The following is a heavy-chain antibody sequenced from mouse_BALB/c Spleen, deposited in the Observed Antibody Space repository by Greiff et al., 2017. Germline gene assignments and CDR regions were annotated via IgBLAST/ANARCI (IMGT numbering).Heavy chain of an antibody. Sequence: EVQGVESGTVLARPGASVKMSCKASGYSFTSYWMHWVKQRPGQGLEWIGAIYPGNSDTSYNQKFKGKAKLTAVTSASTAYMELSSLTNEDSAVYYCTRPITTVVARYAMDYWGQGTSVTVSS. CDR2: IYPGNSDT. V-gene: IGHV1-5*01. CDR1: GYSFTSYW. J-gene: IGHJ4*01. D-gene: IGHD1-1*01. CDR3: TRPITTVVARYAMDY.